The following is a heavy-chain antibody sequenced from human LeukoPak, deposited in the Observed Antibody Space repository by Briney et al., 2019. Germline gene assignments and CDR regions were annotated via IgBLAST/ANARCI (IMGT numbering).Heavy chain of an antibody. V-gene: IGHV2-5*02. D-gene: IGHD3-22*01. J-gene: IGHJ4*02. CDR3: AHRKNYYDSSVFDN. Sequence: SGPTLVNPTQTLTLTFTFSGFSLNTRGVGVGWIRQPPGRALEWLALIYWDDDRRYSPSLKSRLTITKDTSRNQVVLTMTNMDPVDTATYFCAHRKNYYDSSVFDNWGQGTLVTVSS. CDR2: IYWDDDR. CDR1: GFSLNTRGVG.